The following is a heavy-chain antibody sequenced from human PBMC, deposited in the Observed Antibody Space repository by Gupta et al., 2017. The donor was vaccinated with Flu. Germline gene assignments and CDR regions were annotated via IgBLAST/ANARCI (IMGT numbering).Heavy chain of an antibody. Sequence: EVQMVESGGGLVQPGGSLRLSCVPSGFPFRSPTINWVRQVPGKGLEWLSYISASGSNIIYADSVKVRFTVYRDNAKNSLYLLMNSLRDEDTAIYYCASHRSSNWFENWGQGTLVTVSS. D-gene: IGHD6-13*01. CDR3: ASHRSSNWFEN. J-gene: IGHJ5*02. CDR1: GFPFRSPT. V-gene: IGHV3-48*02. CDR2: ISASGSNI.